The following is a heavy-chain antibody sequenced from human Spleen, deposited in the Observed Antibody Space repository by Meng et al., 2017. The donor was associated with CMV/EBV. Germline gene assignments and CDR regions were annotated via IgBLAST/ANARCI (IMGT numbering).Heavy chain of an antibody. CDR3: ARGHCSNNSCYEYFQH. J-gene: IGHJ1*01. Sequence: LRLSCTVSGGSISSSTYYWGWIRQPPGKGLEWIGSIYYRGGTYYNPSLKSRVTISVDTSKNQFSLKLNSVTAADTAVYYCARGHCSNNSCYEYFQHWGQGTLVTVSS. CDR1: GGSISSSTYY. V-gene: IGHV4-39*07. D-gene: IGHD2-2*01. CDR2: IYYRGGT.